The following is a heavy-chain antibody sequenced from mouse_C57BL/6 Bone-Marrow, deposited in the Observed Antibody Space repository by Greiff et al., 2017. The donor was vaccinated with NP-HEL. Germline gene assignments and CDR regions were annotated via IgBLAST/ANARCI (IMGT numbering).Heavy chain of an antibody. CDR2: IHPNSGST. V-gene: IGHV1-64*01. J-gene: IGHJ2*01. CDR3: AMGAYYGNSPLDY. Sequence: QVQLKESGAELVKPGASVKLSCKASGYTFTSYWMHWVKQRPGQGLEWIGMIHPNSGSTNYNEKFKSKATLTVDKSSSTAYMQLSSLTSEDSAVYYCAMGAYYGNSPLDYWGQGTTLTVSS. CDR1: GYTFTSYW. D-gene: IGHD2-1*01.